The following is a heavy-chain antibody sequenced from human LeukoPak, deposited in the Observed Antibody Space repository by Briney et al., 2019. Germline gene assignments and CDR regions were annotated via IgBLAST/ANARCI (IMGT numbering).Heavy chain of an antibody. CDR2: IFRTGSA. CDR3: ARLTYSYDSASSGYYYFEN. D-gene: IGHD3-22*01. J-gene: IGHJ4*02. CDR1: GFSISSGYH. Sequence: PSETLSLTCSVSGFSISSGYHWGRIRQSPGKGLVWIGTIFRTGSAYYNASLKSRATIAVDTSTNQFSLKLGSVTAADTAVYYCARLTYSYDSASSGYYYFENWGQGALVSVSS. V-gene: IGHV4-38-2*01.